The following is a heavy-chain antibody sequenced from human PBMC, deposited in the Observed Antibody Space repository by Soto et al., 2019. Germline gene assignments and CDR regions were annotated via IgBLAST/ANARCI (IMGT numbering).Heavy chain of an antibody. J-gene: IGHJ5*02. CDR3: ARVGANCSGGSCYLDP. Sequence: GGSVRLSCATSGFNFSIYSMNWVRQAPGGGLEWVSSISSSSSYIYYADSVKGRFTISRDNAKNSLYLQMNSLRAEDTAVYYCARVGANCSGGSCYLDPWGQGTLVTVSS. CDR1: GFNFSIYS. V-gene: IGHV3-21*01. D-gene: IGHD2-15*01. CDR2: ISSSSSYI.